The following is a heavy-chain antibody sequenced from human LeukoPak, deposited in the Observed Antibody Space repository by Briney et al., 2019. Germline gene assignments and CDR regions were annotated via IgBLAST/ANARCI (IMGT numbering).Heavy chain of an antibody. Sequence: GGSLRLSCAASGITVSSDYMTWVRQAPGKGLEWVSLIYNNGNTYYADSVRGRFTISRDNSKNTLYLQMNSLRAEDTAMYCCTRGIGRSWSLDNWGQGTLVTVSS. V-gene: IGHV3-53*01. CDR1: GITVSSDY. CDR2: IYNNGNT. CDR3: TRGIGRSWSLDN. J-gene: IGHJ4*02. D-gene: IGHD3-10*01.